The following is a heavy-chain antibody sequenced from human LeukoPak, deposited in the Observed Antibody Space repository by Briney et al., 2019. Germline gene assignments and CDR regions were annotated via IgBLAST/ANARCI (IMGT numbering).Heavy chain of an antibody. CDR2: IDSRSGTI. CDR3: ARGPTTVTTRPFDI. Sequence: GGSLRLSCAASGFTFSTYSMNWVRQAPGKGLEWVSYIDSRSGTIYYGGSVKGRFTISRDNAKKSLYLQMNSLRDEDTAVYYCARGPTTVTTRPFDIWGQGTMVTVSS. J-gene: IGHJ3*02. CDR1: GFTFSTYS. D-gene: IGHD4-17*01. V-gene: IGHV3-48*02.